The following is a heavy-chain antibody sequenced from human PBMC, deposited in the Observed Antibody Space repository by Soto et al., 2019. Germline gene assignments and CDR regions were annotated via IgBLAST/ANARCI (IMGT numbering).Heavy chain of an antibody. V-gene: IGHV3-30-3*01. CDR3: ASRGYGAFDI. Sequence: QVQLVESGGGVVQPGRSLRLSCAASGFTFSSYAMHWVRQAPGKGLEWVAVISYDGSNKYYADSVKGRFTISRDNSKNTLYLQMNNLRAEDTAVYYCASRGYGAFDIWGQGTMVTVSS. D-gene: IGHD3-22*01. CDR2: ISYDGSNK. J-gene: IGHJ3*02. CDR1: GFTFSSYA.